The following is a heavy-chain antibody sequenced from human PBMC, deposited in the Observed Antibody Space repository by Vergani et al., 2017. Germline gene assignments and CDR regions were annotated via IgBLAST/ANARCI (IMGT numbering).Heavy chain of an antibody. Sequence: QVQLQESGPGLVKPSETLSLTCTVSGGSISSYYWSWIRQPPGKGLEWIGYIYYSGSTNYIPSLKSRVTISVDTSKNQFSLKLSSVTAADTAVYYCARSVGGYQLLWFDPWGQGTLVTVSS. V-gene: IGHV4-59*01. CDR1: GGSISSYY. CDR3: ARSVGGYQLLWFDP. D-gene: IGHD2-2*01. CDR2: IYYSGST. J-gene: IGHJ5*02.